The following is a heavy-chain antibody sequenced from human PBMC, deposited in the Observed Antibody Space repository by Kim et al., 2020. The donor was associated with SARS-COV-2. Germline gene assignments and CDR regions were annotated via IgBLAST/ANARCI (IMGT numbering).Heavy chain of an antibody. J-gene: IGHJ4*02. D-gene: IGHD6-13*01. CDR2: IYHSGST. CDR1: GGSVSSGSYY. V-gene: IGHV4-61*01. CDR3: ARSGYSSSWYYY. Sequence: SETLSLTCTVSGGSVSSGSYYWSWIPQPPGKGLEWIGYIYHSGSTNYNPSLKSRVTISVDTSKNQFSLKLSSVTAADTAVYYCARSGYSSSWYYYWGQGTLVTVSS.